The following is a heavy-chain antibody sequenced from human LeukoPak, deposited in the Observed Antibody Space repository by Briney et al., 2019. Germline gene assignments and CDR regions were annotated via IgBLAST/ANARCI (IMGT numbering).Heavy chain of an antibody. V-gene: IGHV3-11*01. Sequence: GGSLRLSCAASGFTFSDYYMSWIRQAPGKGLEWVSYISSSGSTIYYADSVKGRFTISRDNAKNSLYLQMNSLRAEDTAVYYCAREGVRGTMVRGVIRLYYFDYWGQGTLVTVSS. J-gene: IGHJ4*02. D-gene: IGHD3-10*01. CDR3: AREGVRGTMVRGVIRLYYFDY. CDR2: ISSSGSTI. CDR1: GFTFSDYY.